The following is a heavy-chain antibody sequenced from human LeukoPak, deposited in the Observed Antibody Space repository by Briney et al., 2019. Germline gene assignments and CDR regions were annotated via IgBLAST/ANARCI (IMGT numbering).Heavy chain of an antibody. V-gene: IGHV1-2*02. CDR1: RYTFTGYY. CDR2: IYPNSGGT. CDR3: ARAHYYGSGSYYIGVPDD. J-gene: IGHJ4*02. Sequence: RASVKVSCKASRYTFTGYYMHWVRQAPGQGLEWMGWIYPNSGGTNYAQKFQGRVTMTRDTSISTAYMELSRLRSDDTAVYYCARAHYYGSGSYYIGVPDDWGQGTLVTVSS. D-gene: IGHD3-10*01.